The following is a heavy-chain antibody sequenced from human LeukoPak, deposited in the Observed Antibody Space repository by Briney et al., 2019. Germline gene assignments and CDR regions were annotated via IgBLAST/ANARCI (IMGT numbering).Heavy chain of an antibody. Sequence: GGSLRLSCAASGFTFSSYEMNWVRQAPGKGLEWVSYISSSGSTIYYADSVKGRFTISRDNAKNSLYLQMNSLKTEDTAVYYCSRDVSGYRHDSRSAFDIWGQGTLVTVSS. J-gene: IGHJ3*02. V-gene: IGHV3-48*03. CDR2: ISSSGSTI. D-gene: IGHD5-18*01. CDR3: SRDVSGYRHDSRSAFDI. CDR1: GFTFSSYE.